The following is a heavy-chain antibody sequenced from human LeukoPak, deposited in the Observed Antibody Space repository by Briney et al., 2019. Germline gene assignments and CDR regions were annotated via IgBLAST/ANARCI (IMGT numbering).Heavy chain of an antibody. D-gene: IGHD6-6*01. J-gene: IGHJ4*02. V-gene: IGHV4-31*03. Sequence: SQTLSLTCTVSGGSISSGGYYWSWVRQHLGKGLEWIGYIYYSGSTYYNPSLKSRVTISVDTSKNQFSLRLSSVTAADTAVYYCARGYSSSYYFDYWGQGTLVTVSS. CDR2: IYYSGST. CDR3: ARGYSSSYYFDY. CDR1: GGSISSGGYY.